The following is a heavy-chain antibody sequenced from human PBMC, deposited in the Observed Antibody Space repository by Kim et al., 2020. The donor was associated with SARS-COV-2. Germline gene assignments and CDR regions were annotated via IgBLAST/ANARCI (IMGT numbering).Heavy chain of an antibody. J-gene: IGHJ5*02. Sequence: KGRFTISRDNSKTTLYLQMNSLRAEDTAVYYCAKDRMSSSWYKGWGWFDPWGQGTLVTVSS. D-gene: IGHD6-13*01. CDR3: AKDRMSSSWYKGWGWFDP. V-gene: IGHV3-30*02.